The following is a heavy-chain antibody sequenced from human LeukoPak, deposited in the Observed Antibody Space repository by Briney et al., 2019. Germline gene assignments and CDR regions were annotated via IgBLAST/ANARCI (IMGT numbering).Heavy chain of an antibody. V-gene: IGHV4-4*07. Sequence: SEALSLTCTVSGGSSNNYYWSWIRQSAGKGLEWIGRIYTSGSTNYNPSLKSRVSMSVDTSKNQFSLRLRSVTAADTAVYYCARESGYYYDTSGYTFDYWGQGILVTVSS. D-gene: IGHD3-22*01. J-gene: IGHJ4*02. CDR2: IYTSGST. CDR1: GGSSNNYY. CDR3: ARESGYYYDTSGYTFDY.